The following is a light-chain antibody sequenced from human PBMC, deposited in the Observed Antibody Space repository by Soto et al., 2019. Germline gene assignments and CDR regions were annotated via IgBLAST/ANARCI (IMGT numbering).Light chain of an antibody. Sequence: QSALTQPASVSGSPGQSITISCTGTSSDVGAYNYISWYQQHPGKAPKLMIYEVSNRPSGVSTRFSGSKSGNTASLTISGLQAEDEADYFCSSYTTTNTLWVFGGGTKVTVL. J-gene: IGLJ3*02. CDR3: SSYTTTNTLWV. V-gene: IGLV2-14*01. CDR1: SSDVGAYNY. CDR2: EVS.